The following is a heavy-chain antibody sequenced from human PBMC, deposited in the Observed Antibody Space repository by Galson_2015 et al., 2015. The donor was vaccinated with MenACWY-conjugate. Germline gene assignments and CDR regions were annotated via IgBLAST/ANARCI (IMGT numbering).Heavy chain of an antibody. V-gene: IGHV3-74*01. Sequence: LRLSCAASGFTFSRYWVHWVRQPPGKGLVWVSRINSDGSAADYADSVKGRFTISRDNAKNTLYLQMNSLRAEDTAVYYCATYCSSPSCYANGAYWGQGTLVTVSS. D-gene: IGHD2-2*01. CDR1: GFTFSRYW. CDR3: ATYCSSPSCYANGAY. J-gene: IGHJ4*02. CDR2: INSDGSAA.